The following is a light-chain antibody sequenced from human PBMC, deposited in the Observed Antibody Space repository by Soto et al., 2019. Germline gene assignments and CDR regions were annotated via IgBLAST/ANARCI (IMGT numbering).Light chain of an antibody. Sequence: QSALTQAPSASGTPGQRVTISCSGSSSNIGSNTVNWYQQFPGTAPKLLIYSSNQRPSGVPDRFSASKSGTSASLAISGLQSEDEADYYCAAWDDSLNGYVFGTGTKLTVL. J-gene: IGLJ1*01. CDR3: AAWDDSLNGYV. CDR1: SSNIGSNT. V-gene: IGLV1-44*01. CDR2: SSN.